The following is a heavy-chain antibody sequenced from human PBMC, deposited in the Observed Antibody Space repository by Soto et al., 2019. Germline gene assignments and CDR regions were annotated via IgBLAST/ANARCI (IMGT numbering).Heavy chain of an antibody. V-gene: IGHV1-69*02. Sequence: SVKVSCKASGGTFSSYTISWVRQAPGQGLEWMGRIIPILGIANYAQKFQGRVTITADKSTSTAYMELSSLRSEDTAVYYCARVGCSGGSCYSSWFDPWGQGTLVTVSS. CDR3: ARVGCSGGSCYSSWFDP. CDR2: IIPILGIA. D-gene: IGHD2-15*01. CDR1: GGTFSSYT. J-gene: IGHJ5*02.